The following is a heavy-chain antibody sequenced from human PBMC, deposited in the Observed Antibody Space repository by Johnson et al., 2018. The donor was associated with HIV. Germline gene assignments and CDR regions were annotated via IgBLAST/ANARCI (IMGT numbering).Heavy chain of an antibody. CDR3: ARNLEMATVGAFDI. V-gene: IGHV3-13*01. J-gene: IGHJ3*02. CDR2: IGTAGDT. D-gene: IGHD5-24*01. Sequence: VQLVESGGGVVQPGRSLRLSCAASGFTFSSYDMHWVRQGTGKGLEWVSAIGTAGDTYYPGSVKGRFTISRDNAKKAQYLQMNSLRAEDTAVYWGARNLEMATVGAFDIWGQGTMVSVSS. CDR1: GFTFSSYD.